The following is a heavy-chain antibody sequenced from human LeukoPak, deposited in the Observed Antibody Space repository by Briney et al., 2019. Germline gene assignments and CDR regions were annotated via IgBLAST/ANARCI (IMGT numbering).Heavy chain of an antibody. J-gene: IGHJ6*03. CDR2: MYTSGST. CDR3: ARDLEVVPAATSYYYYYYMDV. CDR1: GGSISSGSYD. V-gene: IGHV4-61*02. D-gene: IGHD2-2*01. Sequence: PSETLSLTCTVPGGSISSGSYDSGRIRRPAGKGLDWIGRMYTSGSTNYNPSLKSRVTISVDTSKNQFSLKLSSVTAADTAVYYCARDLEVVPAATSYYYYYYMDVWGKGTTVTVSS.